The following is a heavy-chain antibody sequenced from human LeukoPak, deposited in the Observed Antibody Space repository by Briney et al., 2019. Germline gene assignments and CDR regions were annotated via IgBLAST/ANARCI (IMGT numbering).Heavy chain of an antibody. V-gene: IGHV1-2*04. J-gene: IGHJ4*02. CDR3: ARGGPYYDSSRANDLNY. CDR1: GYTFTDYY. CDR2: INPNSGGT. D-gene: IGHD3-22*01. Sequence: GAPVKVSCKASGYTFTDYYMHWVRQAPGQGLEWMGWINPNSGGTHYPQKFQGWVTMTRDTSISAAYMEMSRLTSDDTAVFYCARGGPYYDSSRANDLNYWGQGTLVTVSS.